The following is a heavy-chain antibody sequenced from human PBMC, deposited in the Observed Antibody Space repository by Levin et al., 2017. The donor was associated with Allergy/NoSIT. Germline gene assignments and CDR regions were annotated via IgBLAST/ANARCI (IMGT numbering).Heavy chain of an antibody. CDR3: ARDYFASSCYYQGHH. J-gene: IGHJ5*02. CDR2: INPNSGAT. V-gene: IGHV1-2*06. Sequence: ASVKVSCKASGYTFSGYYMHWMRQAPGQGPEWMGRINPNSGATNYAQKFQGRVTMTRDTSISTAYMELSRLTSDDTAVYYCARDYFASSCYYQGHHWGQGTLVTVSS. D-gene: IGHD3-22*01. CDR1: GYTFSGYY.